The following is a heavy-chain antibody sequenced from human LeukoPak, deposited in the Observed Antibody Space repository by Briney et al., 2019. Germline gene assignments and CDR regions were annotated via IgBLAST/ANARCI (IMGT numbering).Heavy chain of an antibody. D-gene: IGHD3-9*01. Sequence: SETLSLTCAVYGGSFSGYYWSWLRQPPGKGLEWIGEINHSGSTNYNPSLKSRVTISVDKSKNQFSLKLSSVTAADTAVYYCARETGDYDILTGYLNDWGQGTLVTVSS. V-gene: IGHV4-34*01. CDR2: INHSGST. CDR3: ARETGDYDILTGYLND. J-gene: IGHJ4*02. CDR1: GGSFSGYY.